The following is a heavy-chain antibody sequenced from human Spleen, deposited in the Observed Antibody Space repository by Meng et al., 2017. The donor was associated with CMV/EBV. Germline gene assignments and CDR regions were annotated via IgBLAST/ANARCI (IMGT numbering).Heavy chain of an antibody. Sequence: SETLSLTCAVYGGSFSDFSWNWIRQPPGKGLEWIGEINQSGSTNYNPSLKSRVTISVDTSKKQFSLRLSSVNAADTAVYYCARSPIDFWSGYPTNFDYWGQGTLVTVSS. CDR3: ARSPIDFWSGYPTNFDY. CDR2: INQSGST. CDR1: GGSFSDFS. D-gene: IGHD3-3*01. V-gene: IGHV4-34*01. J-gene: IGHJ4*02.